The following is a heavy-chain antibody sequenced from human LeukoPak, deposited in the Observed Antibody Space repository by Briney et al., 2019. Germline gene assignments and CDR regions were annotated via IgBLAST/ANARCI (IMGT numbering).Heavy chain of an antibody. J-gene: IGHJ5*02. CDR1: GFTFSTYW. Sequence: GGSLRLSCAASGFTFSTYWMHWVRQSPGKGLVWVSRINMDGTTISYAGSVEGRFTISRDNAKNTLYLQMNSLRAEDTAVYYCARGYRQYQLLYGGFDPWGQGTLVTVSS. CDR2: INMDGTTI. D-gene: IGHD2-2*02. V-gene: IGHV3-74*01. CDR3: ARGYRQYQLLYGGFDP.